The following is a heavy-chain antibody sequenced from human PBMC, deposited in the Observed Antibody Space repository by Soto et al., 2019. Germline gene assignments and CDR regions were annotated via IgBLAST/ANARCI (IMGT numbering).Heavy chain of an antibody. V-gene: IGHV1-18*01. D-gene: IGHD3-16*01. CDR3: AGGTGGDYGDY. CDR2: ISAYNGNT. Sequence: VSCQASGYTFTNYGISWVRQAPGQGLEWMGWISAYNGNTNYAQKLQGRVTMTTDTSTNTAYMELRSLRSDDTAVYYCAGGTGGDYGDYWGQGTLVTVSS. J-gene: IGHJ4*02. CDR1: GYTFTNYG.